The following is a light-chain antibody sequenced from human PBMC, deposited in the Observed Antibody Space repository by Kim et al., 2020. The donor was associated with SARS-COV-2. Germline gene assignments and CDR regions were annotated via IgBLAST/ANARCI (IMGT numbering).Light chain of an antibody. CDR1: SGNSSYA. J-gene: IGLJ2*01. Sequence: SVKLTCTLSSGNSSYAIAWHQQQPEKGPRYLMKVNSDGSHSKGDGIPDRFSGSSSGAERYLTISSLQSEDEADYYCQTWGTGIVVFGGGTQLTVL. CDR3: QTWGTGIVV. V-gene: IGLV4-69*01. CDR2: VNSDGSH.